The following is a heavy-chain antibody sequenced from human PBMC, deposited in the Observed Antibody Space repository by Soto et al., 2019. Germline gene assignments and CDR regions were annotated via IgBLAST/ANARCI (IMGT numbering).Heavy chain of an antibody. D-gene: IGHD3-3*01. CDR2: IKSKTDGGTT. CDR1: GFTVSFSY. J-gene: IGHJ6*02. Sequence: PGGSLRLSCAVSGFTVSFSYMSWVRQVPGKGLEWVGRIKSKTDGGTTDYAAPVKGRFTISRDDSKNTLYLQMNSLKTEDTAVYYCTTLSITIFGVVLMDVWGQGTTVTVSS. CDR3: TTLSITIFGVVLMDV. V-gene: IGHV3-15*01.